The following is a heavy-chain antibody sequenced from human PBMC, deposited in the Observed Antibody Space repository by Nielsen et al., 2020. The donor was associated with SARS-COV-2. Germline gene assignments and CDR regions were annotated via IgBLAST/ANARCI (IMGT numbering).Heavy chain of an antibody. CDR3: ARVKQQQTYYYYYGMDV. Sequence: GESLKISCAASGFTFSSYAMHWVRQAPGKGLEWVAVISYDGSNKYYADSVKGRFTISRDNSKNTLYLQMNSLRAEDTAVYYCARVKQQQTYYYYYGMDVWGQGTTVTVSS. CDR2: ISYDGSNK. V-gene: IGHV3-30-3*01. CDR1: GFTFSSYA. J-gene: IGHJ6*02. D-gene: IGHD6-13*01.